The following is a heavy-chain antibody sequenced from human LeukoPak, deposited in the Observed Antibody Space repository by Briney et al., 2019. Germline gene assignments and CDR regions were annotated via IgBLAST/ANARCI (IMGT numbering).Heavy chain of an antibody. CDR1: GFTFGDYA. CDR2: IRSKAYYGTT. CDR3: TRAMGCSGGSCYRDPVKYYFDY. Sequence: GGSLRLSCTASGFTFGDYAMSWVRQAPGKGLEWVGFIRSKAYYGTTEYAASVKGIFTISRDDSKSIAYLQMNSLKPEDTAVYYCTRAMGCSGGSCYRDPVKYYFDYWGQGTLVTVSS. J-gene: IGHJ4*02. V-gene: IGHV3-49*04. D-gene: IGHD2-15*01.